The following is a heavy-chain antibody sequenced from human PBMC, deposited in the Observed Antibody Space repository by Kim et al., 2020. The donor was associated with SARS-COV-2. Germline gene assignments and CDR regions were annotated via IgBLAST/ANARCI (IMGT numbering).Heavy chain of an antibody. Sequence: SETLSLTCTVSGGSISSSSYYWGRIRQRPGQGLEWIGSIYYSGSTYYNPSLKSRVTISVDTSKNQFSLKLSSVTAADTAVYYCARRNNWFDPWGQGTLVTVSS. CDR2: IYYSGST. J-gene: IGHJ5*02. CDR1: GGSISSSSYY. V-gene: IGHV4-39*01. CDR3: ARRNNWFDP.